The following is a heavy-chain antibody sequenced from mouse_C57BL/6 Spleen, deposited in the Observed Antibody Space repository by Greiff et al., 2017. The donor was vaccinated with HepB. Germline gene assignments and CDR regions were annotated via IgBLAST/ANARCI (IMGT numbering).Heavy chain of an antibody. CDR1: GYTFTDYY. Sequence: VQLQQSGAELVRPGASVKLSCKASGYTFTDYYINWVKQRPGQGLEWIARIYPGSGNTYYNEKFKGKATLTAEKSSSTAYMQLSSLTSEDSAVYFCARMDYDGYYSGYYFDYWGQGTTLTVSS. CDR3: ARMDYDGYYSGYYFDY. J-gene: IGHJ2*01. V-gene: IGHV1-76*01. CDR2: IYPGSGNT. D-gene: IGHD2-3*01.